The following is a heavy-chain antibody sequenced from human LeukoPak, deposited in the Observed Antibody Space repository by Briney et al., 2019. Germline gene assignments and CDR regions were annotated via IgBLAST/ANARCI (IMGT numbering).Heavy chain of an antibody. CDR3: PRDGSSWYSGWFDP. CDR1: GFTFSSYG. Sequence: PGGSLRLSCAASGFTFSSYGMHWVRQAPGKGLEWVAVIWYDRSNKYYADSVKVRFTISRDNSKNTLYLQMKSLRPEDTAVYYRPRDGSSWYSGWFDPWGPGTLVTVSS. V-gene: IGHV3-33*01. J-gene: IGHJ5*02. D-gene: IGHD6-13*01. CDR2: IWYDRSNK.